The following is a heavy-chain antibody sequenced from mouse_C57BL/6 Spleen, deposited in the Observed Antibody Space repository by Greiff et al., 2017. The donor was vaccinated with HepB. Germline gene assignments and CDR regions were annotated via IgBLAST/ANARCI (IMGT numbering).Heavy chain of an antibody. CDR2: IYPGDGDT. D-gene: IGHD2-1*01. CDR3: AREGKLRYFDV. J-gene: IGHJ1*03. CDR1: GYAFSSSW. Sequence: VQLVESGPELVKPGASVKISCKASGYAFSSSWMNWVKQRPGKGLEWIGRIYPGDGDTNYNGKFKGKATLTADKSSSTAYMQLSSLTSEDSAVYFCAREGKLRYFDVWGTGTTVTVSS. V-gene: IGHV1-82*01.